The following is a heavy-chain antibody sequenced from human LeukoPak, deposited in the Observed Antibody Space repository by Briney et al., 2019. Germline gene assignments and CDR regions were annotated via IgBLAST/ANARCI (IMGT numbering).Heavy chain of an antibody. CDR1: GGTFSSYA. V-gene: IGHV1-69*13. Sequence: SSLKVSCKASGGTFSSYAISWVRQAPGHGLEWMGGIIPIFGTANYAQKFQGRVTITADESTSTAYMELSSLRSEDTAVYYCARSPSGYWDFDYWGQGTLVTVSS. J-gene: IGHJ4*02. CDR2: IIPIFGTA. D-gene: IGHD6-13*01. CDR3: ARSPSGYWDFDY.